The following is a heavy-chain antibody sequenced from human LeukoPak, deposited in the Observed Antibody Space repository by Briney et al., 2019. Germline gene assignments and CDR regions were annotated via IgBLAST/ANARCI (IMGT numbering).Heavy chain of an antibody. CDR3: ARDLTSDAFDV. Sequence: ASVKVSCKACGYTFTGYYMHWMRQAPGQGLGWLGWINPNSGATNYPQTFQGRVTITRDTSISTASMELSSLTSDDTAIYYCARDLTSDAFDVWGQGTMIIVSS. V-gene: IGHV1-2*02. J-gene: IGHJ3*01. CDR2: INPNSGAT. CDR1: GYTFTGYY.